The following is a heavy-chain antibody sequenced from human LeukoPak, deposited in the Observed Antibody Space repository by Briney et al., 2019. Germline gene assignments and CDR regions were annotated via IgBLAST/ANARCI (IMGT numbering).Heavy chain of an antibody. CDR1: GYSFTTYG. J-gene: IGHJ4*02. D-gene: IGHD6-19*01. Sequence: GASVTVSCKASGYSFTTYGITWVRQAPGQGLEWMGWISTYNGNTKYSQKLQGRVTMTTDTSTTTVYMELRSLRSDDTAVYYCARDPNQYEAVHPFDYWGQGTLVTVSS. CDR3: ARDPNQYEAVHPFDY. V-gene: IGHV1-18*01. CDR2: ISTYNGNT.